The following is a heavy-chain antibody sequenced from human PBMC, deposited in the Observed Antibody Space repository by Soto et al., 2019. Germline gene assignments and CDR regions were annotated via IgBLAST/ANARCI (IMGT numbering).Heavy chain of an antibody. D-gene: IGHD3-22*01. CDR1: GFTFSSYS. V-gene: IGHV3-21*01. CDR3: ARSRVLYDSSGSRAFDI. Sequence: GGSLRLSCAASGFTFSSYSMNWVRQAPGKGLEWVSSISSSSSYIYYADSVKGRFTISRDNAKNSLYLKMNSLRAEDTAVYYCARSRVLYDSSGSRAFDIWGQGTMVTVSS. J-gene: IGHJ3*02. CDR2: ISSSSSYI.